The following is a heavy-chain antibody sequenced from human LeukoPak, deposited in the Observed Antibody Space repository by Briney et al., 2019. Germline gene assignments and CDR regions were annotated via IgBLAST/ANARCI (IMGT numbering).Heavy chain of an antibody. CDR3: ARDKKVTGIAAAGTPRPYWYFDL. J-gene: IGHJ2*01. Sequence: ASVKVSCKASGYTFTSYYMHWVRQAPGQGLEWMGIISPSGGSTSYAQKFQGRVTMTRDTSTSTVYMELSSLRSEDTAVYYCARDKKVTGIAAAGTPRPYWYFDLWGRGTLVTVSS. D-gene: IGHD6-13*01. CDR1: GYTFTSYY. V-gene: IGHV1-46*01. CDR2: ISPSGGST.